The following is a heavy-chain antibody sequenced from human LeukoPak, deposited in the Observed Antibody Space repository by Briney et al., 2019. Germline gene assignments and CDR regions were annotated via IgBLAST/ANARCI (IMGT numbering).Heavy chain of an antibody. CDR3: ARVSLVRGAPDYYFDY. CDR2: INHSGST. Sequence: SETLSLTCAVYGASFSGYYWTWIRQPPGKGLEWIGEINHSGSTNYNPSLKSRVTISVDTSKNQFSLKESSVTAADTAVYYCARVSLVRGAPDYYFDYWGQGTLVTVSS. CDR1: GASFSGYY. D-gene: IGHD3-10*01. J-gene: IGHJ4*02. V-gene: IGHV4-34*01.